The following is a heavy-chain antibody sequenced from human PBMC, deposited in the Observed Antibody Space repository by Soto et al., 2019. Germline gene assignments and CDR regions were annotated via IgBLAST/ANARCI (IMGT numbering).Heavy chain of an antibody. CDR3: ARGTGGWYFDL. CDR2: INHSGST. Sequence: QVQLQQWGAGLLKPSETLSLTCAVFGGSFSGYYWSWIRQPPGKGLEWIGEINHSGSTHDNPSLTSRVSMSVDTSNNQFSLRLTSVTVADTAVYYCARGTGGWYFDLWGRGTLVTVSS. CDR1: GGSFSGYY. J-gene: IGHJ2*01. V-gene: IGHV4-34*02. D-gene: IGHD3-10*01.